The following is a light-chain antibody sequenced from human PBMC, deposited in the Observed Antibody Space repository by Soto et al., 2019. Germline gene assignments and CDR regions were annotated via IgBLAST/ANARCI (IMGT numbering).Light chain of an antibody. V-gene: IGKV1-5*01. CDR3: QQYQNYRT. Sequence: DIQMTQSPSTLSASVGDRVTITCRASQSISTWLAWYQQKPGKAPKVLIYGASSLESGVPSRFSGSGSGTEFALTISSLQPEDFATYYCQQYQNYRTFGPGTKLDIK. CDR2: GAS. CDR1: QSISTW. J-gene: IGKJ3*01.